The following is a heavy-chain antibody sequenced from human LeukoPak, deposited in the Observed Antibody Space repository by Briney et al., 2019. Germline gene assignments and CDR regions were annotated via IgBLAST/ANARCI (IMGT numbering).Heavy chain of an antibody. CDR1: GFTFSSYA. J-gene: IGHJ6*02. V-gene: IGHV3-64*02. CDR3: AKEKARYYYYYGMDV. CDR2: ISSNGGST. Sequence: GGSLRLSCAASGFTFSSYAMHWVRQAPGKGLEYVSAISSNGGSTYYADSVKGRFTISRDNSKNTLYLQMNSLRAEDTAVYYCAKEKARYYYYYGMDVWGQGTTVTVSS.